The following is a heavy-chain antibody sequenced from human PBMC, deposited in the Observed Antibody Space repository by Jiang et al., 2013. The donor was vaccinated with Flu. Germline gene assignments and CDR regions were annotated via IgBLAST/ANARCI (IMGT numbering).Heavy chain of an antibody. CDR2: IYHSGST. V-gene: IGHV4-4*02. CDR3: ARDQRLPLFTIPLAN. D-gene: IGHD2-21*01. CDR1: GGSISSSNW. Sequence: GSGLVKPSGTLSLTCAVSGGSISSSNWWSWVRQPPGKGLEWIGEIYHSGSTNYNPSLKSRVTISVDKSKNQFSLKLSSVTAADTAVYYCARDQRLPLFTIPLANWGQGTLVTVSS. J-gene: IGHJ4*02.